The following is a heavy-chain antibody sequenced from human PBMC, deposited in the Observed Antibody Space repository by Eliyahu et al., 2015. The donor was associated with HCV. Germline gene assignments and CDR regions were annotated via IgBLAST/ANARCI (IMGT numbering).Heavy chain of an antibody. Sequence: EVQLVESGGGLVKPGGSLRLSCEASGFTFXSYXMNWVRQAPGKGLEWLSSISSSSTYIYYADSVKGRFTISRDNAKNSLFLQMSTLTAEDTAIYYCARDDSSGYSPYFYGFGRLGPGDHGHRLL. CDR2: ISSSSTYI. CDR3: ARDDSSGYSPYFYGFGR. J-gene: IGHJ6*02. CDR1: GFTFXSYX. V-gene: IGHV3-21*01. D-gene: IGHD3-22*01.